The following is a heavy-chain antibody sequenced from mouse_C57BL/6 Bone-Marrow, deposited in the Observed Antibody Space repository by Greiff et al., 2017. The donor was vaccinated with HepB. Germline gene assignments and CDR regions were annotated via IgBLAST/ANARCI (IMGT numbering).Heavy chain of an antibody. CDR3: ARGNYVDYAMDY. CDR2: IYPGSGNT. Sequence: VKLMESGAELVRPGASVKLSCKASGYTFTDYYINWVKQRPGQGLEWIARIYPGSGNTYYNEKFKGKATLTAEKSSSTAYMQLSSLTSEDSAVYFCARGNYVDYAMDYWGQGTSVTVSS. CDR1: GYTFTDYY. V-gene: IGHV1-76*01. D-gene: IGHD2-1*01. J-gene: IGHJ4*01.